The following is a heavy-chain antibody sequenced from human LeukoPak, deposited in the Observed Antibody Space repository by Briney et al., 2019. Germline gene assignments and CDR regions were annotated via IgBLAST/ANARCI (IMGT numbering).Heavy chain of an antibody. J-gene: IGHJ4*02. CDR3: ARELERYFDY. V-gene: IGHV3-30-3*01. CDR2: ISYDGSNK. D-gene: IGHD1-1*01. Sequence: GGSLRLSCAASGFSFSSYAMHWVRQAPGKGLEWVAVISYDGSNKYYADSVKGRFTISRDNSKNTLYLQMNSLRAEDTAVYYCARELERYFDYWGQGTLVTVSS. CDR1: GFSFSSYA.